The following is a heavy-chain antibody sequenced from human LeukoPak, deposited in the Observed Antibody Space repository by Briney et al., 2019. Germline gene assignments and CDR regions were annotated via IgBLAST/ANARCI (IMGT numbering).Heavy chain of an antibody. Sequence: GGSLRLSCAASGFTFSSYSMNWVRQAPGKGLEWVSYISSSSSTIYYADSVKGRFTISRDNAKNSLYLQMNSLRAEDTAVYYCARQRQREGVDVWGKGTTVTVSS. CDR1: GFTFSSYS. V-gene: IGHV3-48*01. J-gene: IGHJ6*04. CDR2: ISSSSSTI. D-gene: IGHD6-25*01. CDR3: ARQRQREGVDV.